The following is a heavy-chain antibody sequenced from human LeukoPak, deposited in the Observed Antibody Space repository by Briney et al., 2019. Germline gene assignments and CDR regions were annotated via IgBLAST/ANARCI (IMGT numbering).Heavy chain of an antibody. Sequence: GRSLRLSCAATGFTFSSYGMHWVRQAPGKGLEWVAVIWYDGSNKYYADSVKGRFTISRDNSENTLYLQMNSLRAEDTAVYYCAKDLGYDSSGYFDYWGQGTLVTVSS. J-gene: IGHJ4*02. CDR2: IWYDGSNK. CDR1: GFTFSSYG. D-gene: IGHD3-22*01. CDR3: AKDLGYDSSGYFDY. V-gene: IGHV3-33*06.